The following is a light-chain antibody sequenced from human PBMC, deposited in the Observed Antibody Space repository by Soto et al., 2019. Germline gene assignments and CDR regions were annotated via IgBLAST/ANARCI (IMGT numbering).Light chain of an antibody. CDR3: QSYDSSLNGVV. Sequence: QSVLTQPPSVSGAPGQRVTISCTGSSSNIGAGYDVHWYQQLPGTAPKVLIYGNSNRPSGVPDRFSGSKSGTSASLAFTGLQAEEEADYYCQSYDSSLNGVVFGGGTKLTVL. V-gene: IGLV1-40*01. CDR2: GNS. CDR1: SSNIGAGYD. J-gene: IGLJ2*01.